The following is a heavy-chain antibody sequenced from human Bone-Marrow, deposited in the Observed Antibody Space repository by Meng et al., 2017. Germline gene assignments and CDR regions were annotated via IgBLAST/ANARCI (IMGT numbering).Heavy chain of an antibody. CDR3: ARVQTYYDLLSGYYIDF. D-gene: IGHD3-3*01. V-gene: IGHV3-30*04. Sequence: GGSLRLSCAVSGFTFSKYPMEWVRQAPGKGLEWVAVISYDRSNKDYGDSVQGRFTISRDDSKNTLYLQMNSLRAEDTAVYYCARVQTYYDLLSGYYIDFWGQGTLVTVSS. CDR2: ISYDRSNK. J-gene: IGHJ4*02. CDR1: GFTFSKYP.